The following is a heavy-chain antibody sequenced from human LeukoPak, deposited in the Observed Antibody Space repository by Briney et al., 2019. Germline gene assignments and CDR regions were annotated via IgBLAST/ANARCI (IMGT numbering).Heavy chain of an antibody. Sequence: ASVKVSCKASGYTFTSYAMNWVRQAPGQGLEWMGWINTNTGNPTHAQGFTGRFVFSLDTSVSTAYLQISSLKAEDTAVYYCARGTYCPSTSCYAPWFFDYWGQGTLVTVSS. J-gene: IGHJ4*02. V-gene: IGHV7-4-1*02. CDR3: ARGTYCPSTSCYAPWFFDY. CDR1: GYTFTSYA. D-gene: IGHD2-2*01. CDR2: INTNTGNP.